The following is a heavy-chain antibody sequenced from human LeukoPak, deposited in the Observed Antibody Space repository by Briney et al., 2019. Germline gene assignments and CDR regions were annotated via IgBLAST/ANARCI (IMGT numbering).Heavy chain of an antibody. J-gene: IGHJ4*02. D-gene: IGHD1-26*01. CDR2: ISGSGGST. Sequence: PGGSLRLSCAASGFTFTSYAMTWVRQAPGKGLEWVSGISGSGGSTYYADSVKGRFTISRDNSKNTLYLQMNSLRAEDTAVYYCAKGESGGSYDWPSYFDYWGQGTLVTVSS. CDR1: GFTFTSYA. CDR3: AKGESGGSYDWPSYFDY. V-gene: IGHV3-23*01.